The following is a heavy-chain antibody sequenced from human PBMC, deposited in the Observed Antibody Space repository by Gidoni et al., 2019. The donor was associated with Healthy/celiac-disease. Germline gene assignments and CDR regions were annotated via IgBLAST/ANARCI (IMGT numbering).Heavy chain of an antibody. D-gene: IGHD6-13*01. V-gene: IGHV4-59*08. CDR3: ARQGSSSWYYWFDP. CDR1: GGSISSYY. Sequence: QVQLQESGPGLVKPSETLSLTCTVSGGSISSYYWSWIRQPPGKGLEWIGYIYYSGSTNYHPSLKSRVTISVDTSKNQFSLKLSSVTAADTAVYYCARQGSSSWYYWFDPWGQGTLVTVSS. J-gene: IGHJ5*02. CDR2: IYYSGST.